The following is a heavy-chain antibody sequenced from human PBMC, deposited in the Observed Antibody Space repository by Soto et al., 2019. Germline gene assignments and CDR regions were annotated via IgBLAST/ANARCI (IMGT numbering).Heavy chain of an antibody. V-gene: IGHV4-31*03. CDR2: IYYSGST. CDR3: AREILGWGVVPAAFDY. Sequence: SETLSLTCTVSGGSISSGGYYWSWIRQHPGKGLEWIGYIYYSGSTYYNPSLKSRVTISVDTSKNQFSLKLSSVTAADTAVYYCAREILGWGVVPAAFDYWGQGTLVTVSS. CDR1: GGSISSGGYY. D-gene: IGHD2-2*01. J-gene: IGHJ4*02.